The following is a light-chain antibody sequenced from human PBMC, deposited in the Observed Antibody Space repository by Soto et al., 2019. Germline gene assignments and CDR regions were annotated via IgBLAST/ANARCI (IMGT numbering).Light chain of an antibody. CDR3: QQYNDWPPLT. J-gene: IGKJ4*01. Sequence: EVVMTQSPATLPVSPGGRATLSCRASHSVSSSYLAWYQQKPGQAPRLLIYGASSRATGIPDRFSGSGSGTDFTLTISRLEPEDFAVYYCQQYNDWPPLTFGGGTKVDIK. V-gene: IGKV3D-20*02. CDR1: HSVSSSY. CDR2: GAS.